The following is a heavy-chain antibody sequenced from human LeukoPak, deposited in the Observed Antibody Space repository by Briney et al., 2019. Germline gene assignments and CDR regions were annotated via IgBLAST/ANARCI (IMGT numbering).Heavy chain of an antibody. D-gene: IGHD5-12*01. J-gene: IGHJ4*02. CDR3: AKDRGYSHGFEY. CDR2: ISYDGRNK. Sequence: PGTSLRLSCAASGFTFSSYGMHWVRQAPGKGLEWVAAISYDGRNKEYVDSVKGRFTISRDNSKNTLYLQMNSLRVEDTAVYYCAKDRGYSHGFEYWGQGTLVTVSS. CDR1: GFTFSSYG. V-gene: IGHV3-30*18.